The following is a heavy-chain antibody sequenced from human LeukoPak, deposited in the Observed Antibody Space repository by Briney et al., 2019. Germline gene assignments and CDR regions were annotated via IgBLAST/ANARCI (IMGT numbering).Heavy chain of an antibody. D-gene: IGHD2-2*01. V-gene: IGHV4-59*01. CDR3: AREPHADSPFDC. CDR2: IYYSGST. CDR1: GGSISTYY. J-gene: IGHJ4*02. Sequence: PSETLSLTCTVSGGSISTYYWSWIRRPPGKGLEWIGYIYYSGSTNYNPSLKSRVTISVDTSKNQFSLKLSSVTAADTAVYYCAREPHADSPFDCWGQGTLVNVSS.